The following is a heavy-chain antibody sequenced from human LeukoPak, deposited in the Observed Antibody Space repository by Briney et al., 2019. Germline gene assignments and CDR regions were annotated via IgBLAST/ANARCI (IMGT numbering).Heavy chain of an antibody. CDR2: IWYDGSNK. V-gene: IGHV3-33*01. J-gene: IGHJ6*02. CDR3: AREDLMIVVAPYGMDV. CDR1: GFPFSSYG. Sequence: GGSLRLSWAASGFPFSSYGMHWFRQAPGKGLEWVAVIWYDGSNKYYADSVKGRFTISRDNSKNTLYLQMNSLRAEDTAVYYCAREDLMIVVAPYGMDVWGQGTTVTVS. D-gene: IGHD3-22*01.